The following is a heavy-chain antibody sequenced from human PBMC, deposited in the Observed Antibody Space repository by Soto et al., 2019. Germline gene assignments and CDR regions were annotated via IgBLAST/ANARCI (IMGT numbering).Heavy chain of an antibody. V-gene: IGHV3-23*01. CDR2: ISGGGDTT. J-gene: IGHJ4*02. D-gene: IGHD3-10*01. CDR3: SKGRGGSGRLNPRVDF. CDR1: GFTFNNYA. Sequence: EVQLLESGGGLVQPGGSLRLSCAASGFTFNNYAMTWVRQAPGKGLEWVSAISGGGDTTSYADSVKGRFTVSRDGSKNPLYLAMSSLRGEETALYYRSKGRGGSGRLNPRVDFWGQGNLGNVSS.